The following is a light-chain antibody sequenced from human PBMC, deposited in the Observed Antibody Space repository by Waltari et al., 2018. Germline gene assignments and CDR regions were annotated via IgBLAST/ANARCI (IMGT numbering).Light chain of an antibody. V-gene: IGLV1-44*01. CDR3: AAWDDNLNGRVI. Sequence: QSVLTQAPSVSAPPGQRVTISCSGSDSNIGRNAVNWFNQVPGTAPKLIIYSTTHRPSVVPDRFSGSKSGTSASLAITGLQSEDEGDYFCAAWDDNLNGRVIFGGGTKLTVL. CDR2: STT. J-gene: IGLJ2*01. CDR1: DSNIGRNA.